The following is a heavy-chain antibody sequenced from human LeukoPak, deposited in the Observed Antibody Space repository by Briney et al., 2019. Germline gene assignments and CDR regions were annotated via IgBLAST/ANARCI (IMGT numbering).Heavy chain of an antibody. V-gene: IGHV3-66*01. CDR3: ARDLDYYDSSGYFYRFDY. CDR1: GFTVSSNY. J-gene: IGHJ4*02. Sequence: GGSLRLSCAASGFTVSSNYMSWVRQAPGKGLEWVSVIYSGSSTYYADSVKGRFTISRDNSKNTLYLQMNSLRAEDTAVYYCARDLDYYDSSGYFYRFDYWGQGTLVTVSS. D-gene: IGHD3-22*01. CDR2: IYSGSST.